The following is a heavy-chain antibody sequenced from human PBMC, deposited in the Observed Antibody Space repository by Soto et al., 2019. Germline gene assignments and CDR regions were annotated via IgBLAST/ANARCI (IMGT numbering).Heavy chain of an antibody. CDR1: GFTFVNYA. V-gene: IGHV3-30-3*01. CDR3: ARTGPPLGYCGSTSCSIDY. Sequence: PGGSLRLSCAASGFTFVNYAMHWVRQAPGKGLEWVALLSYDGSNKFYADSVKGRLTISRDNSKNTLCLQMNSLSAEDTAVYYCARTGPPLGYCGSTSCSIDYWGQGTRVTVSS. D-gene: IGHD2-2*01. J-gene: IGHJ4*02. CDR2: LSYDGSNK.